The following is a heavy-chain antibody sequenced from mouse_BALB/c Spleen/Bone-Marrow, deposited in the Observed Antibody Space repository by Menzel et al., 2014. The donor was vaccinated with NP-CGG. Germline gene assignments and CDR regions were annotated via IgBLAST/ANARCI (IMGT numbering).Heavy chain of an antibody. CDR3: ARWELGLAWFVD. CDR2: IDPANGNT. J-gene: IGHJ3*01. CDR1: GFNIKDTY. V-gene: IGHV14-3*02. D-gene: IGHD4-1*01. Sequence: EVHLVESGAELVQPGASVKLSCTASGFNIKDTYMHWVKQRPEQGLEWLGRIDPANGNTKYDPEFQGKATITADTSSNTAYLHLSSLTSEDTAVYYCARWELGLAWFVDWGQGNLVSVSA.